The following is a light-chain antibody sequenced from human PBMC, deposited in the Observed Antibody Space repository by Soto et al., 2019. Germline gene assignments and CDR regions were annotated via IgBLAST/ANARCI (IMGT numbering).Light chain of an antibody. CDR1: QSVRTN. CDR2: GAS. J-gene: IGKJ1*01. V-gene: IGKV3-15*01. Sequence: EIVLTQSPATLSLSPGERATLSCRASQSVRTNLAWYQQKPGQAPRLLIYGASTRATGIPARFSGSGSGTEFTLTISSLQSEDSAIYYCQQYNNWPRTFGQGTKWIS. CDR3: QQYNNWPRT.